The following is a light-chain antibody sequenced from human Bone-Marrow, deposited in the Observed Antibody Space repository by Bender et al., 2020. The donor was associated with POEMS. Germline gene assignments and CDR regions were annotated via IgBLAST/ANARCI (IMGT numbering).Light chain of an antibody. V-gene: IGLV1-44*01. Sequence: QSVLTQPPSASGTPGQRVTISCSGSSSNIGTNPVNWYQQLPGTAPNLLIYINNQPPSGVPDRFSGSKSGTSASLAISGLQSEDEADYYCAAWEDSLNGWVFGGGTKLTVL. CDR1: SSNIGTNP. CDR3: AAWEDSLNGWV. CDR2: INN. J-gene: IGLJ3*02.